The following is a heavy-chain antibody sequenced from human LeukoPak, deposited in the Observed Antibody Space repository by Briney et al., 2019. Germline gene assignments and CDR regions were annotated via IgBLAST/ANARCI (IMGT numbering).Heavy chain of an antibody. CDR3: ARGWAVAANWFDP. V-gene: IGHV3-7*04. D-gene: IGHD6-19*01. J-gene: IGHJ5*02. CDR1: GFTFSNYW. Sequence: PGGSLRLSCAASGFTFSNYWMNWVRQAPGKGLEWVANIKQDGSEKYYVDSVKGRFTISRDNAENSLYLQMNSLRAEDTAVYHCARGWAVAANWFDPWGQGTLVTVSS. CDR2: IKQDGSEK.